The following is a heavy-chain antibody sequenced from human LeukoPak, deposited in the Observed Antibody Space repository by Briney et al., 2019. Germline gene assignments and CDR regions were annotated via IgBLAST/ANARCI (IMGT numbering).Heavy chain of an antibody. CDR1: GFTFSSYA. Sequence: LTGGSLRLSCAASGFTFSSYAMSWVRQAPGKGLEWVSAISGSGGSTYYADSVKGRFTISRDNSKNTLYLQMNSLRAEDTAVYYCAKDIVVVPAAMEHADSLTFDYWGQGTLVTVSS. V-gene: IGHV3-23*01. CDR3: AKDIVVVPAAMEHADSLTFDY. J-gene: IGHJ4*02. CDR2: ISGSGGST. D-gene: IGHD2-2*01.